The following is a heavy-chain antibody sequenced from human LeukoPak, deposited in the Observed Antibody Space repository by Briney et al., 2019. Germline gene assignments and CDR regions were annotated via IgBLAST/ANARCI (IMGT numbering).Heavy chain of an antibody. D-gene: IGHD6-13*01. CDR1: GFTFSIYA. CDR2: ISSSSSYI. J-gene: IGHJ4*02. Sequence: GGSLRLSCAASGFTFSIYAMTWVRQAPGKGLEWVSSISSSSSYIYYADSVKGRFTISRDNAKNSLYLQMNSLRAEDTAVYYCARGVAAAGTWAFDYWGQGTLVTVSS. CDR3: ARGVAAAGTWAFDY. V-gene: IGHV3-21*01.